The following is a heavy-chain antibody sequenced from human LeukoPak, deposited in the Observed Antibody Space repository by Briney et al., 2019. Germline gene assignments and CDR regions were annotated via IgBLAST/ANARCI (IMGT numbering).Heavy chain of an antibody. Sequence: SSGTLSLTCGVSGGSITSTNYWTWVRQPPGKGLEWIGEVNLQGSTNYNPSLMGRVTISVDTSENQFSLKLSSVTAADTAVYYCARGGDRGYSYWGQGILVTVSS. J-gene: IGHJ4*02. D-gene: IGHD5-18*01. V-gene: IGHV4-4*02. CDR3: ARGGDRGYSY. CDR1: GGSITSTNY. CDR2: VNLQGST.